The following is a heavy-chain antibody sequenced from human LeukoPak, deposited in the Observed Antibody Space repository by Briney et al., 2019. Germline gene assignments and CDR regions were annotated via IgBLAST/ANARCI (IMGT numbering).Heavy chain of an antibody. V-gene: IGHV3-23*01. D-gene: IGHD6-19*01. CDR1: GFTLRSYA. Sequence: GGSLRLSCAASGFTLRSYAMSWVRQAPGKGLEWVSSISGSGDSTYNADSVKGRFTISRDNSKNTLYLQMNSLRAEDTAVYYCAKDRYNSGWGYFDYWGQGTLVTVSS. J-gene: IGHJ4*02. CDR3: AKDRYNSGWGYFDY. CDR2: ISGSGDST.